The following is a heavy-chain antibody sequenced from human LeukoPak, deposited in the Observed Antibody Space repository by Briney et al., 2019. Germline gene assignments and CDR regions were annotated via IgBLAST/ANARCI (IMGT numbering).Heavy chain of an antibody. CDR2: IYPGDSDT. D-gene: IGHD3-22*01. J-gene: IGHJ4*02. CDR3: ARHSFSYYDSSGYYYFDY. Sequence: GESLKISCKGSGYSFTSYWIGWVRQMPGKGLEWMGIIYPGDSDTRYSPSFQGQVTISADKSISTAYLQWSSLKASDTAMYYCARHSFSYYDSSGYYYFDYWGQGTLVTVSS. CDR1: GYSFTSYW. V-gene: IGHV5-51*01.